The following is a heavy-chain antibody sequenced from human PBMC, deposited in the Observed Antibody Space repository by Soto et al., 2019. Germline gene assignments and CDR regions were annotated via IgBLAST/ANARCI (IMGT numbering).Heavy chain of an antibody. Sequence: WTWIRQSPGKGLEWIGYVFHSGSVLYNPSLKSRLNISVDTSKNQFSLRLSSATAADTAVYFCAREDDGGDRDYYGLDVWGQGTTVTVSS. CDR2: VFHSGSV. J-gene: IGHJ6*02. CDR3: AREDDGGDRDYYGLDV. D-gene: IGHD2-21*02. V-gene: IGHV4-30-4*08.